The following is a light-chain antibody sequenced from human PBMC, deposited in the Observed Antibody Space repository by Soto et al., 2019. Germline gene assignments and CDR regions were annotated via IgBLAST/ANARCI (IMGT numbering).Light chain of an antibody. J-gene: IGLJ2*01. V-gene: IGLV1-47*02. CDR1: SSDVGGYNY. CDR2: TDN. CDR3: AAWDDNLRGYWV. Sequence: QSALTQPPSASGSPGQSVAISCTGTSSDVGGYNYVSWYQHLPGTAPKLLIYTDNQRPSGVPDRFSGSKSGTSASLAISGLRSEDEADYFCAAWDDNLRGYWVFGGGTKVTVL.